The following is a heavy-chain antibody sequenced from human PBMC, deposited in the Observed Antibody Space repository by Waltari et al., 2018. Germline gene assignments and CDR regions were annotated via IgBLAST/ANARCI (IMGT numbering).Heavy chain of an antibody. D-gene: IGHD4-17*01. CDR3: ALLHYGEGGDP. V-gene: IGHV1-69*12. CDR2: IIPMFGTT. J-gene: IGHJ5*02. Sequence: QVHLLQSGAEVKEPGSSVKVSCPSSGATVRKYELSWVRQAPGQGLEWMGGIIPMFGTTSYAQKFQGRVTMTADESTTAAYMELSSLRSEDTAVYYCALLHYGEGGDPWGQGTLVTVSS. CDR1: GATVRKYE.